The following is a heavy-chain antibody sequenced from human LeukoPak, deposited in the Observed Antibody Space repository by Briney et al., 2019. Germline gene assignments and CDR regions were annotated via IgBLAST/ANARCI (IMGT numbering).Heavy chain of an antibody. V-gene: IGHV4-39*01. CDR3: ARQRGYYDSSGYYTRGYFDY. Sequence: SETLSLTCIVSGDSISNSHYYWGWIRQPPGKGLEWIGSIYLSEETNYNPSLKSRVSMSVDTSKNEFSLKLTSVTAGDTAVYYCARQRGYYDSSGYYTRGYFDYWGQGTLVTVSS. J-gene: IGHJ4*02. D-gene: IGHD3-22*01. CDR2: IYLSEET. CDR1: GDSISNSHYY.